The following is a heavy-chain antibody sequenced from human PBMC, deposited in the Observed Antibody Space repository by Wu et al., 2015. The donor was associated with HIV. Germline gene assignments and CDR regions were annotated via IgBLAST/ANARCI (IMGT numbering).Heavy chain of an antibody. CDR2: FDPESGGI. J-gene: IGHJ6*03. D-gene: IGHD6-19*01. CDR3: ASWTSGWKNYYYMDV. Sequence: QVQLVQSGAEVRKPGASVKVSCKISGYTLTQLSMNWVRQAPGKGLEWMGGFDPESGGIIYAQKFQGRVTMTDDTSTDTTYMELSSLTSDDTAVYYCASWTSGWKNYYYMDVWGQGT. V-gene: IGHV1-24*01. CDR1: GYTLTQLS.